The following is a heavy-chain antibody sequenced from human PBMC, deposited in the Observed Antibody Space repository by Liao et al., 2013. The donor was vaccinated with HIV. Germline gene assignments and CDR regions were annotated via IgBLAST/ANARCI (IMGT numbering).Heavy chain of an antibody. CDR3: ARDHYGEVYYYYMDV. J-gene: IGHJ6*03. CDR2: IYTSGST. V-gene: IGHV4-61*02. Sequence: QVQLQESGPGLVKPSQTLSLTCTVSGGSISSGSYYWSWIRQPAGKGLEWIGHIYTSGSTNYNPSLKSRVTISVDTSKNQFSLKLSSVTAADTAVYYCARDHYGEVYYYYMDVWGKGTTVTVSS. CDR1: GGSISSGSYY. D-gene: IGHD4-17*01.